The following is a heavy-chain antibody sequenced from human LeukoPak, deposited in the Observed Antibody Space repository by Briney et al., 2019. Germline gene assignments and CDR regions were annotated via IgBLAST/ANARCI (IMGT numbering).Heavy chain of an antibody. J-gene: IGHJ4*02. CDR2: ISSSGSTI. CDR3: ARDYGGSSPFDY. V-gene: IGHV3-48*03. Sequence: GGSLRHSCAASGFTFSSYEMHWVRQAPGKGLEWVSYISSSGSTIYYADSVKGRFTISRDNAKNSLYLQMNGLRAEDTAVYYCARDYGGSSPFDYWGQGTLVTVSS. D-gene: IGHD4-23*01. CDR1: GFTFSSYE.